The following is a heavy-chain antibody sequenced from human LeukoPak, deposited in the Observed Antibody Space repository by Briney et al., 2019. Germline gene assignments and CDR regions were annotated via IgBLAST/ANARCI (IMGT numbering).Heavy chain of an antibody. J-gene: IGHJ4*02. CDR1: GFTFSSYS. V-gene: IGHV3-21*01. Sequence: GGSLRLSCAASGFTFSSYSMNWVRQAPGKGLEWVSSISSSSSYIYYAGSVKGRFTISRDNAKNSLYLQMNSLRAEDTAVYYCARDPYFDWLLDGDFDYWGQGTLVTVSS. CDR2: ISSSSSYI. D-gene: IGHD3-9*01. CDR3: ARDPYFDWLLDGDFDY.